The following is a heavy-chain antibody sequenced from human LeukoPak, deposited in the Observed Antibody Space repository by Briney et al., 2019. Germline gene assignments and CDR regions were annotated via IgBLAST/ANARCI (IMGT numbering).Heavy chain of an antibody. CDR2: ISGSGGST. J-gene: IGHJ4*02. CDR3: AKDTHNYYDSSGYLDY. Sequence: GGSLRLSCAASGFTFSSYAMSWVRQAPGKGLEWVSSISGSGGSTYYADSVKGRFTISRDNSKNTLYLQMNSLRAEDTAVYYCAKDTHNYYDSSGYLDYWGQGTLVTISS. CDR1: GFTFSSYA. V-gene: IGHV3-23*01. D-gene: IGHD3-22*01.